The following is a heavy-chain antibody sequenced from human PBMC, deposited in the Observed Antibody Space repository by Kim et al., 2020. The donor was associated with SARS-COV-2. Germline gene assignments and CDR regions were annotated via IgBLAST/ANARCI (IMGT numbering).Heavy chain of an antibody. J-gene: IGHJ4*02. V-gene: IGHV1-2*02. Sequence: TNYAQKFKGRVTMTRDTSISTAYMELSRLRSDDTAVYYCARAVWFGADFDYWGQGTLVTVSS. CDR3: ARAVWFGADFDY. D-gene: IGHD3-10*01. CDR2: T.